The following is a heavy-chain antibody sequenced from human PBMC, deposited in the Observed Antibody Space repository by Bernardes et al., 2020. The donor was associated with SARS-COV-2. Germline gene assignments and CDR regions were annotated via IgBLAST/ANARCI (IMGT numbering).Heavy chain of an antibody. CDR2: ISSSSDSI. D-gene: IGHD6-13*01. V-gene: IGHV3-21*01. J-gene: IGHJ4*02. CDR3: ARVSSSGIDY. Sequence: SRRLSWAASGFTFSASKMTWVRQAPGKGLEWVSSISSSSDSIYYADSVKGRFTISRDNAKNSLYLQMNSLRAEDTAVYYCARVSSSGIDYWGQGTLVTVSS. CDR1: GFTFSASK.